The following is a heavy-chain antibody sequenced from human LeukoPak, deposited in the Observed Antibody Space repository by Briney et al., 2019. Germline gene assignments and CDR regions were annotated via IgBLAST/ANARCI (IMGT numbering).Heavy chain of an antibody. CDR2: ISGSGGST. CDR3: ARGLSGYSSSLGY. D-gene: IGHD6-6*01. J-gene: IGHJ4*02. Sequence: GGSLRLSCVASGFTFSNAWMSWVRQAPGKGLEWVSAISGSGGSTYYADSVKGRFTISRDNSKNTLYLQMNSLRAEDTAVYYCARGLSGYSSSLGYWGQGTLVTVSS. CDR1: GFTFSNAW. V-gene: IGHV3-23*01.